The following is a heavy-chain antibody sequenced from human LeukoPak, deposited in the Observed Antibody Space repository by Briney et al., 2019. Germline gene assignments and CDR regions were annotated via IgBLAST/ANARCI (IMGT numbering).Heavy chain of an antibody. CDR3: ARFAVGAQGDGGGGSLYYFDY. J-gene: IGHJ4*02. D-gene: IGHD1-26*01. V-gene: IGHV4-34*01. Sequence: PSETLSLTCAVYGGSFSGYYWSWIRQPPGQGLEWIGEINHSGSTNYNPSLKSRVTISVDTSKNQFSLKLSSVTAADTAVYYCARFAVGAQGDGGGGSLYYFDYWGQGTLVTVSS. CDR2: INHSGST. CDR1: GGSFSGYY.